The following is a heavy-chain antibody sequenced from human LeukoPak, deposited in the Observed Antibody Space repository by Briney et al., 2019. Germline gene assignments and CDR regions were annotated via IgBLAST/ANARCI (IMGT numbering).Heavy chain of an antibody. CDR1: GGSISSYY. Sequence: SETLSFTCTVSGGSISSYYWSWIRQPPGKGLEWIGYIYYSGTTNYNPSLKSRVTISVDTSKNQFSLKLSSVTAADTAVYYCARVRSYSGYDFFDYWGQGTLVTVSS. J-gene: IGHJ4*02. D-gene: IGHD5-12*01. CDR2: IYYSGTT. CDR3: ARVRSYSGYDFFDY. V-gene: IGHV4-59*01.